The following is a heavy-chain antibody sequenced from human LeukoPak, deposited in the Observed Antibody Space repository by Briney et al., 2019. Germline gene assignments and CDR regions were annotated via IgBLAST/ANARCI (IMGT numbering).Heavy chain of an antibody. CDR2: INHSGST. J-gene: IGHJ4*02. V-gene: IGHV4-34*01. Sequence: SETLSLTCAVYGGSFSGYYWSWIRQPPGKGLEWIGEINHSGSTNYNPSLKSRVTISADTSKNQFSLKLSSVTAADTAVYYCARLRGYSSGPDYWGQGTLVTVSS. D-gene: IGHD6-19*01. CDR1: GGSFSGYY. CDR3: ARLRGYSSGPDY.